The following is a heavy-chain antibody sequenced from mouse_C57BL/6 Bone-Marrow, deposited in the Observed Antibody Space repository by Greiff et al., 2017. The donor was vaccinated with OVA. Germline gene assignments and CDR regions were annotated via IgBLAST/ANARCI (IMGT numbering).Heavy chain of an antibody. CDR2: ILPGSGST. J-gene: IGHJ1*03. V-gene: IGHV1-9*01. CDR1: GYTFTGYW. Sequence: VKLQESGAELMKPGASVKLSCKATGYTFTGYWIEWVKQRPGHGLEWIGEILPGSGSTNYNEKFKGKATFTADTSSNTAYMQLSSLTTEDSAIYYCARRDYYGSSYVGYWYFDVWGTGTTVTVSS. CDR3: ARRDYYGSSYVGYWYFDV. D-gene: IGHD1-1*01.